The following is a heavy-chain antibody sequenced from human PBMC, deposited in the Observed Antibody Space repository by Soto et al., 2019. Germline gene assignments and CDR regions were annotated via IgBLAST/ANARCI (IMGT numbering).Heavy chain of an antibody. CDR1: GGSFSDYY. CDR3: ARARKGSGSDYYYHYGMDV. V-gene: IGHV4-34*01. D-gene: IGHD3-3*01. Sequence: SETLSLTCSVYGGSFSDYYWSWIRQPPGKGLEWIGEINHSGSTNYNPSLKSRVTISVHTSKNQFSLKLRSVTAADTAVYYCARARKGSGSDYYYHYGMDVWGKGTTVTVSS. J-gene: IGHJ6*04. CDR2: INHSGST.